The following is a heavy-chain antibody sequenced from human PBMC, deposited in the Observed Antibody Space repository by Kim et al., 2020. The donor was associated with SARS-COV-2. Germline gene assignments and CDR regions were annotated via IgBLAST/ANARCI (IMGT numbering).Heavy chain of an antibody. V-gene: IGHV4-34*01. J-gene: IGHJ6*02. D-gene: IGHD6-13*01. Sequence: SETLSLTCAVYGGSFSGYYWSWIRQPPGKGLEWIGEINHSGSTNYNPSLKSRVTISVDTSKNQFSLKLSSVTAADTAVYYCARVRFSSSWSPHYYYYYGMDVWGQGTTVTVSS. CDR1: GGSFSGYY. CDR3: ARVRFSSSWSPHYYYYYGMDV. CDR2: INHSGST.